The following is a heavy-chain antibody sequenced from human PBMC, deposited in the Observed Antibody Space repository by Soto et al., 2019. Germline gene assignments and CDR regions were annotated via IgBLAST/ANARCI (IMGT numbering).Heavy chain of an antibody. J-gene: IGHJ5*02. Sequence: VQLVESGGGVVQPGGSLRLSCEASGFIFSTYGMQWVRQAPGKGLEWVAVIWNDGSKRDYLDSVKGRFTISRDNPKNTLYLQMNSLRVEDTAVYYCARSEQQEVRWFDPWGQGTLVTVSS. V-gene: IGHV3-33*01. CDR1: GFIFSTYG. CDR2: IWNDGSKR. CDR3: ARSEQQEVRWFDP. D-gene: IGHD1-1*01.